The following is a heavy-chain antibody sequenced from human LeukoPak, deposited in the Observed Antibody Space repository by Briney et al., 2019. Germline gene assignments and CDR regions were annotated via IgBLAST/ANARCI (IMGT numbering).Heavy chain of an antibody. CDR1: GGSFSGYY. V-gene: IGHV4-34*01. CDR2: INHSGST. D-gene: IGHD3-10*01. J-gene: IGHJ4*02. CDR3: ARLNSGSYYNPLYYFDY. Sequence: SETLSLTCAVYGGSFSGYYWSWIRQPPGKGLEWIGEINHSGSTNYNPSLKSRVTISVDTSKNQFSLKRSSVTAADTAVYYCARLNSGSYYNPLYYFDYWGQGTLVTVSS.